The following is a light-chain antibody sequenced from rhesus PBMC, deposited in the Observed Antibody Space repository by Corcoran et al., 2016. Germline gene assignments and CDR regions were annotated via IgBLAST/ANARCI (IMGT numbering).Light chain of an antibody. CDR2: DVS. CDR1: SSDVGGYSY. V-gene: IGLV2S7*01. J-gene: IGLJ1*01. Sequence: QSAPTQPPSVSGSPGQSVTISCTGTSSDVGGYSYVSWYQQHPGKAPKLMIYDVSKRPSGVSDRFSGSKSGNTASLTSSGLQAEDEADYYCCSYTISSTYIFGLRTRLTVL. CDR3: CSYTISSTYI.